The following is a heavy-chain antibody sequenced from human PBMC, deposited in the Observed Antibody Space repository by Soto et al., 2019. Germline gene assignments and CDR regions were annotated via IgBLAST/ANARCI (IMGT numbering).Heavy chain of an antibody. D-gene: IGHD6-13*01. CDR3: AKRPLTAAGFDY. CDR1: GFTFSNYA. Sequence: EVQLLESGGGLVQPGGSLRLSCAASGFTFSNYAMPWVRQAPGKGLEWVSVITGSGGGTYFVDSVKGRFTISRDNSKNTVDLQMNSLRSEDTAVYYCAKRPLTAAGFDYWGQGTLVPVSS. V-gene: IGHV3-23*01. J-gene: IGHJ4*02. CDR2: ITGSGGGT.